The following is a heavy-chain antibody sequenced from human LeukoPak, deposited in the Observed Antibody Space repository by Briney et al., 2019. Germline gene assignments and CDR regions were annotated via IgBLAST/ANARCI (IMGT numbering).Heavy chain of an antibody. CDR2: ISSSGSTI. Sequence: GGSLRLSCAASGITFSDYYMSWIRQAPGKGLEWVSYISSSGSTIYYADSVKGRFTISRDNAKNSLYLQMNSLRAEDTAVYYCARDFSSVNYYYYYMDVWGKGTTVTVSS. J-gene: IGHJ6*03. CDR1: GITFSDYY. D-gene: IGHD2/OR15-2a*01. V-gene: IGHV3-11*01. CDR3: ARDFSSVNYYYYYMDV.